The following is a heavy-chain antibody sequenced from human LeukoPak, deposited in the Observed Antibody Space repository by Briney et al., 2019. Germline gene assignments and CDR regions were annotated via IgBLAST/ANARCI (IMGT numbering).Heavy chain of an antibody. J-gene: IGHJ3*02. CDR3: AKDLRYYYDSSGQFDAFDI. Sequence: GGSLRLSCAASGFTFSSYGMSWVRQAPGKGLEWVSAISGSGGSTYYADSVKGRFTISRDNSKNTLYLQMNSLRAEDTAVYYCAKDLRYYYDSSGQFDAFDIWGQGTMVTVSS. V-gene: IGHV3-23*01. CDR2: ISGSGGST. D-gene: IGHD3-22*01. CDR1: GFTFSSYG.